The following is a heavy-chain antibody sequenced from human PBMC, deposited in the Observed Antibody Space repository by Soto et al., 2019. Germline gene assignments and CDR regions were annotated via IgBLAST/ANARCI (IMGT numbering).Heavy chain of an antibody. V-gene: IGHV1-69*01. CDR1: GGTFGSNG. CDR3: ARDGTQLSARLFFDY. Sequence: QVQLVQSGAEVKKPGSSVKVSCKASGGTFGSNGITWARQAPGQGIEWMGGIIPIFGTTNYAQKFQGRVTITADESTSTAYMELSSLSSEDTAVYYCARDGTQLSARLFFDYWGQGTLVTVSS. CDR2: IIPIFGTT. J-gene: IGHJ4*02. D-gene: IGHD6-6*01.